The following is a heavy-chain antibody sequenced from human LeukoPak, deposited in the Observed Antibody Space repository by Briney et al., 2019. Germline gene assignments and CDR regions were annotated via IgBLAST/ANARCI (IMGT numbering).Heavy chain of an antibody. CDR3: ARGPYDFWSGLVWFDP. V-gene: IGHV4-4*02. CDR2: IYYSGST. D-gene: IGHD3-3*01. Sequence: SGTLSLTCAVSGGSISSSNWWSWVRQHPGRGLEWIGYIYYSGSTYYNPSLKSRVTISVDTSKNQFSLKLSSVTAADTAVYYCARGPYDFWSGLVWFDPWGQGTLVTVSS. CDR1: GGSISSSNW. J-gene: IGHJ5*02.